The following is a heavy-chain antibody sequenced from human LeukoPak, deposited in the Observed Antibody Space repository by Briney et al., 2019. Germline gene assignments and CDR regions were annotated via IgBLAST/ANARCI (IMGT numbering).Heavy chain of an antibody. CDR2: ISGSGGST. Sequence: PGGSLRLSCAASGFTFSCYAMSWVRQAPGKGLEWVSAISGSGGSTYYADSVKGRFTISRDNSKNTLYLQMNSLRAEDTAVYYCAKVGYSSSWGGYYFDYWGQGTLVTVSS. CDR3: AKVGYSSSWGGYYFDY. J-gene: IGHJ4*02. V-gene: IGHV3-23*01. D-gene: IGHD6-13*01. CDR1: GFTFSCYA.